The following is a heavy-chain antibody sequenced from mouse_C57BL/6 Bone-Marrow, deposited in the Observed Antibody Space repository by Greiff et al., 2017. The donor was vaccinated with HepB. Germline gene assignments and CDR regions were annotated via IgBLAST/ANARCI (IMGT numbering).Heavy chain of an antibody. D-gene: IGHD3-2*02. CDR2: IDPENGDT. V-gene: IGHV14-4*01. CDR3: TQLRLRIDY. Sequence: EVKVVESGAELVRPGASVKLSCTASGFNIKDDYMHWVKQRPEQGLEWIGWIDPENGDTEYASKFQGKATITADTSSNTAYLQLSSLTSEDTAVYYCTQLRLRIDYWGQGTTLTVSS. J-gene: IGHJ2*01. CDR1: GFNIKDDY.